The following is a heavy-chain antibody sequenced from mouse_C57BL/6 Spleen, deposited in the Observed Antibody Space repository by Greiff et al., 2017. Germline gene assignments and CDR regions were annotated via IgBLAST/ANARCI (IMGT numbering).Heavy chain of an antibody. Sequence: EVKLMESGGGLVKPGGSLKLSCAASGFTFSDYGMHWVRQAPEKGLEWVAYISSGSSTTYYADTVKGRFTISRDNAKNTLFLQMTSLRSEDTAMYYCARGGYVGYWGQGTTLTVSS. D-gene: IGHD3-1*01. J-gene: IGHJ2*01. CDR1: GFTFSDYG. CDR2: ISSGSSTT. V-gene: IGHV5-17*01. CDR3: ARGGYVGY.